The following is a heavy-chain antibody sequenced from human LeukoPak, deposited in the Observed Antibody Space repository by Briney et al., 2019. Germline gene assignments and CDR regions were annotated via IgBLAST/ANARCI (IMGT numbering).Heavy chain of an antibody. J-gene: IGHJ5*02. CDR2: ISSSGSTI. CDR1: GFTFSSYW. Sequence: GGSLRLSCAASGFTFSSYWMHWVRQAPGKGLEWVSYISSSGSTIYYADSVKGRFTISRDDAKNSLYLQMNSLRAEDTAVYYCAALSITMVRGVSFDPWGQGTLVTVSS. D-gene: IGHD3-10*01. CDR3: AALSITMVRGVSFDP. V-gene: IGHV3-48*04.